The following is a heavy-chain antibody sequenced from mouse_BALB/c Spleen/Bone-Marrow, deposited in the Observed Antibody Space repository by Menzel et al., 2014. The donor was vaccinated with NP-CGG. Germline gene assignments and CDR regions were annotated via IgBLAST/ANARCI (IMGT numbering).Heavy chain of an antibody. CDR1: GFTFSSYT. D-gene: IGHD2-1*01. Sequence: EVKLVESGGGLVKPGGSLQLSCAASGFTFSSYTMSWVRQTPGKRLEWVATISSGGSYTYYPDSVKGRFTIARDNAKNTLYLQMSSLKSEDTAMYYWTRDEKGNYDYSMDYWGQGTSGTVSS. V-gene: IGHV5-6-4*01. CDR3: TRDEKGNYDYSMDY. J-gene: IGHJ4*01. CDR2: ISSGGSYT.